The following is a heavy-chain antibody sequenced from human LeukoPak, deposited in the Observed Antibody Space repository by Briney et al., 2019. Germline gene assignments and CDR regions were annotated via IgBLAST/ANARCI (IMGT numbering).Heavy chain of an antibody. CDR1: GGSFSGYY. CDR2: VYTATT. Sequence: PSETLSLTCAVYGGSFSGYYWSWIRQPPGKGLEWIATVYTATTYSNPSLKSRVTISVDSSKNEVSLKVTSVTAADTAVYYCARDPVAGTGTDTWGQGTLVTVSS. J-gene: IGHJ5*02. V-gene: IGHV4-34*01. CDR3: ARDPVAGTGTDT. D-gene: IGHD6-13*01.